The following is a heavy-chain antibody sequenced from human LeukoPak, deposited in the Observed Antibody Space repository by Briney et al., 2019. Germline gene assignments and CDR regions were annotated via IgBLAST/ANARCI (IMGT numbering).Heavy chain of an antibody. Sequence: GGSLRLSCAASGFTFSSYSMNWVRQAPGKGLEWVSSISSSSSHIYYADSVKGRFTISRDNAKNSLYLQMNSLRAEDTAVYYCARYEYDGGDLGYCSGGSCYFPTYFDYWGQGTLVTVSS. CDR1: GFTFSSYS. CDR2: ISSSSSHI. V-gene: IGHV3-21*01. D-gene: IGHD2-15*01. J-gene: IGHJ4*02. CDR3: ARYEYDGGDLGYCSGGSCYFPTYFDY.